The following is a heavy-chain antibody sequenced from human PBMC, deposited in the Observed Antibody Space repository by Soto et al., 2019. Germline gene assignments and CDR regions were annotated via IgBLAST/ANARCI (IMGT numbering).Heavy chain of an antibody. V-gene: IGHV1-3*01. J-gene: IGHJ4*02. Sequence: ASVKVSCKASGYTFTSYGINWVRQAPGRGLEWMGWINPGNGNTKYSQQFQGRVIIDRDTSASTAYMELSSLRSEDTAVYYCARVNYYDSSGYYPLLDYWGQGTLVTVSS. CDR3: ARVNYYDSSGYYPLLDY. D-gene: IGHD3-22*01. CDR1: GYTFTSYG. CDR2: INPGNGNT.